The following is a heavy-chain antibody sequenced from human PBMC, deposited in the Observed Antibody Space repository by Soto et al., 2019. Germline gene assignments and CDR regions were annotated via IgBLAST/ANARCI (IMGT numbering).Heavy chain of an antibody. D-gene: IGHD3-10*01. CDR3: ARGVPYYSSEKPANFDY. CDR1: GFTFSDYY. V-gene: IGHV3-11*05. CDR2: ISVSSTYA. Sequence: QVQLLESGGGLVKPGGSLRLSCAASGFTFSDYYMSWIRQAPGKGLECVAYISVSSTYANYVDSVEGRFTISRDNAKNSLFLQRNSLRAEDTAVYYCARGVPYYSSEKPANFDYWGQGALVTVSS. J-gene: IGHJ4*02.